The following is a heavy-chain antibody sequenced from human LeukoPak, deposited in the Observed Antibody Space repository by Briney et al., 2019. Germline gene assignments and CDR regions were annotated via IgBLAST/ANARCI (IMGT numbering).Heavy chain of an antibody. J-gene: IGHJ4*02. CDR1: GGSISSYY. V-gene: IGHV4-59*01. CDR2: MHYSGST. D-gene: IGHD1-14*01. CDR3: ASLLGPWYIDF. Sequence: SETLSLTCTVSGGSISSYYWSWVRQPPGKGPEWIGYMHYSGSTNYNPSLKSRVTISLDTSKNQLSLNLSSVTAADTAVYYCASLLGPWYIDFWGQGILVTVSS.